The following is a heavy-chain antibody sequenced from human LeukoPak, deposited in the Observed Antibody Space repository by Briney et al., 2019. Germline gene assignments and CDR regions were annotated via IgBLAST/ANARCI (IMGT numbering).Heavy chain of an antibody. V-gene: IGHV4-38-2*01. CDR3: ARKDRLWYFDL. CDR2: IYHSGST. Sequence: SETLSLTCAVSGYSISSGYYWGWIRQPPGKGLEWIGSIYHSGSTYYNPSLKSRVTISVDTSKNQFSLKLSSVTAADTAVYYCARKDRLWYFDLWGRGTLVTVSS. D-gene: IGHD6-25*01. J-gene: IGHJ2*01. CDR1: GYSISSGYY.